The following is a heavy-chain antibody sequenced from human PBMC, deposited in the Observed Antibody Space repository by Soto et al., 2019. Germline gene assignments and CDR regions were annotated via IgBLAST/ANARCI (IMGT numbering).Heavy chain of an antibody. J-gene: IGHJ5*02. CDR2: ISYDGSNK. Sequence: GGSLRLSCAASGFTFSSYGMHWVRQAPGKGLEWVAVISYDGSNKYYADSVKGRFTISRDNSKNTLYLQMNSLRAEDTAVYYCAKPLIRSVPSSNWFDPWGQGTLVTVSS. CDR1: GFTFSSYG. CDR3: AKPLIRSVPSSNWFDP. V-gene: IGHV3-30*18. D-gene: IGHD2-8*01.